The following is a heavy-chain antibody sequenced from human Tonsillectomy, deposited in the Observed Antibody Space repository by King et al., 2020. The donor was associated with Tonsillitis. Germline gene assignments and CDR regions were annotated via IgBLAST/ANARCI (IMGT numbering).Heavy chain of an antibody. CDR1: GGSVSTTIYY. J-gene: IGHJ4*02. CDR2: IFYSGST. CDR3: ASLRYYDSSGYEYYFDY. Sequence: QLQESGPGLVKPSETLSLTCTVSGGSVSTTIYYWGWIRQPPGKGLEWIGNIFYSGSTYYNPSLKNRVTISVDTSKNQFSLKLRSVTAADTAVYYCASLRYYDSSGYEYYFDYWGQGTLVTVSS. D-gene: IGHD3-22*01. V-gene: IGHV4-39*01.